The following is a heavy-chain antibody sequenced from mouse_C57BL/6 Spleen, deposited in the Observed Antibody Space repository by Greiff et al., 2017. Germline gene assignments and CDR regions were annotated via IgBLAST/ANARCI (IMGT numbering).Heavy chain of an antibody. J-gene: IGHJ4*01. V-gene: IGHV2-5*01. CDR2: IWRGGST. CDR1: GFSLTSYG. CDR3: AKGAYSNSPYYYAMDY. D-gene: IGHD2-5*01. Sequence: VKLMESGPGLVQPSQSLSITCTVSGFSLTSYGVHWVRQSPGKGLEWLGVIWRGGSTDYNAAFMSRLSITKDNSKSQVFFKMNSLQADDTAIYYCAKGAYSNSPYYYAMDYWGQGTSVTVSS.